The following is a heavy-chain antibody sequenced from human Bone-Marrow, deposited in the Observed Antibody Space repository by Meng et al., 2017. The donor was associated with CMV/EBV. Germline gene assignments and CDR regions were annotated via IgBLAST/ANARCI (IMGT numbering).Heavy chain of an antibody. D-gene: IGHD3-3*01. CDR3: ARGGDYDFWSGYSNYYGMDV. CDR1: RFTFSSYA. V-gene: IGHV3-30*04. Sequence: GESLKISCAVSRFTFSSYAMHWVRQAPGKGLEWVAVISYDGSNKYYADSVKGRFTISRDNAKNSLYLQMNSLRAEDTAVYYCARGGDYDFWSGYSNYYGMDVWGQGTTVTVSS. J-gene: IGHJ6*02. CDR2: ISYDGSNK.